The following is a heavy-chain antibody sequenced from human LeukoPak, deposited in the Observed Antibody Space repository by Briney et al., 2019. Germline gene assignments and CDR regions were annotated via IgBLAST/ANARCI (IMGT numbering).Heavy chain of an antibody. J-gene: IGHJ4*02. CDR3: ARVLTTDDSSGYYYRDLDY. CDR2: MNPNSGNT. D-gene: IGHD3-22*01. Sequence: GASVKVSCKASGYTFTSYDINWVRQTTGQGLEWMGWMNPNSGNTGYAQKFQGRVTITRNTPISTAYMELSSLRSEDTAVYYCARVLTTDDSSGYYYRDLDYWGQGTLVTVSS. CDR1: GYTFTSYD. V-gene: IGHV1-8*03.